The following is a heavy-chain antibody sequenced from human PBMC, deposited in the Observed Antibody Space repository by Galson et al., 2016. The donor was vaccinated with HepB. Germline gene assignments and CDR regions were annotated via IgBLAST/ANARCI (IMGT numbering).Heavy chain of an antibody. Sequence: SVKVSCKASGGTFSSFAISWVRQAPGQGLEWMGRIIPIFDTTDYAQKFQGRVTITADESTNTAYVELSSLRSEDTAIYYCASLRGIMTSGWNYYYGMDVWGQGTTVTVSS. V-gene: IGHV1-69*13. CDR2: IIPIFDTT. CDR1: GGTFSSFA. D-gene: IGHD6-19*01. CDR3: ASLRGIMTSGWNYYYGMDV. J-gene: IGHJ6*02.